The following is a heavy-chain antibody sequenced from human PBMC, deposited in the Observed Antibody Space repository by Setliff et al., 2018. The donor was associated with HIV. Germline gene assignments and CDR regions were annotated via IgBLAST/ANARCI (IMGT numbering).Heavy chain of an antibody. CDR2: INPKSGVA. CDR3: ARAHFLVAMTRDWFDP. CDR1: GYTFTDFY. J-gene: IGHJ5*02. Sequence: ASVKVSCKASGYTFTDFYIHWVRQAPGQGLEWIGRINPKSGVADYLKKFQGRVTMTADTLSNTAHMELIRPRFDDTAVYYCARAHFLVAMTRDWFDPWGQGTLVTVSS. V-gene: IGHV1-2*06. D-gene: IGHD5-12*01.